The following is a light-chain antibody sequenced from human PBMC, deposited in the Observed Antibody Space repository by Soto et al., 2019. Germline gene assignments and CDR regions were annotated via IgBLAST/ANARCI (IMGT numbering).Light chain of an antibody. CDR3: QQFYTFPLT. CDR1: QSISTW. J-gene: IGKJ4*01. Sequence: DVQMTQSPSSLSASVGDTFTITFRASQSISTWLAWYQQKPNKAPKSLISGASNLQSGVPSRFSGSGSGTDFTLTISSLQPEDFATYYCQQFYTFPLTFGGGTKVDI. CDR2: GAS. V-gene: IGKV1D-16*01.